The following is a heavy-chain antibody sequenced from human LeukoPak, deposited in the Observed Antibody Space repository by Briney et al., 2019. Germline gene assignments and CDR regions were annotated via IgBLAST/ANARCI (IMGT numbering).Heavy chain of an antibody. J-gene: IGHJ3*02. Sequence: PSETLSLTCTVSGGSISSGDYYWSWIRQPPGKGLEWIGYIYYSGSAYYNPSLKSRVAISVDTSKNQFSLKLNSVTAADTAVYYCARDHSTGTGIAFDIWGQGTMVTVSS. CDR1: GGSISSGDYY. CDR2: IYYSGSA. D-gene: IGHD1-1*01. V-gene: IGHV4-30-4*08. CDR3: ARDHSTGTGIAFDI.